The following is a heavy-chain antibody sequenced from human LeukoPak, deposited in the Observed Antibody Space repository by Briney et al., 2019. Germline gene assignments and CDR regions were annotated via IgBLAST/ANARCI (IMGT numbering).Heavy chain of an antibody. Sequence: SQTLSLTCTVSGGSISSGSYYWSWIRQPAGKGLEWIGRIYTSGSTNYNPSLKSRVTISVDTSKNQFSLKLSSVTAADTAVYYCARGRRYYGSGSYYLDYWGQGTLVTVSS. J-gene: IGHJ4*02. CDR1: GGSISSGSYY. CDR2: IYTSGST. CDR3: ARGRRYYGSGSYYLDY. V-gene: IGHV4-61*02. D-gene: IGHD3-10*01.